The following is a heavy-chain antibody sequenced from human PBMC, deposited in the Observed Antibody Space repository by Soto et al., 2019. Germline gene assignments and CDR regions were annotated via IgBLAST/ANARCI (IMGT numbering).Heavy chain of an antibody. CDR2: INAGNGNT. CDR1: GYTFTSYA. CDR3: ARDLKACSSTRCSIRPDAFDI. D-gene: IGHD2-2*01. J-gene: IGHJ3*02. V-gene: IGHV1-3*01. Sequence: QVQLVQSGAEVKKPGASVKVSCKASGYTFTSYAMHWVRQAPGQRLEWMGWINAGNGNTKYSQKFQGRVTITRDTSARTAYMELSSLRYEGTAVYYCARDLKACSSTRCSIRPDAFDIWGQGTMVTVSS.